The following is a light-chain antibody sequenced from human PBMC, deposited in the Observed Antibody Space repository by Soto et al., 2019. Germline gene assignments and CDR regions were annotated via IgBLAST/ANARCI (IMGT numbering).Light chain of an antibody. Sequence: VLTQSPFSVPVTXXQPAXISGMSSQSLVLSDGNTYLTWFQQRPGQSPRXXIYDVSNRASGVPGRFSGSGSGTDFTLKISRVEAEDVGVYYCKQALQTALTFGQGTKVDIK. CDR1: QSLVLSDGNTY. V-gene: IGKV2-30*02. CDR2: DVS. J-gene: IGKJ1*01. CDR3: KQALQTALT.